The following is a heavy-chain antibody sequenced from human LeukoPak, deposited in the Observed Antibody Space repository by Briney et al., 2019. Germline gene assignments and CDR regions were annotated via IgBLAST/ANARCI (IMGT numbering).Heavy chain of an antibody. CDR3: AGSSQLGYFDY. J-gene: IGHJ4*02. D-gene: IGHD6-6*01. CDR1: GGTFISYA. V-gene: IGHV1-69*04. CDR2: IIPILGIA. Sequence: ASGKVSCKASGGTFISYAISWVRQAPGQGLEWMGRIIPILGIANYAQKFQGRVTITADKSTSTAYMELSSLRSEDTAVYYCAGSSQLGYFDYWGQGTLVTVSS.